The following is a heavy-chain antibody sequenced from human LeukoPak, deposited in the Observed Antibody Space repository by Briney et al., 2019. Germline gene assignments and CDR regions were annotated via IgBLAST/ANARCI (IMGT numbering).Heavy chain of an antibody. CDR2: IWYDGSNK. J-gene: IGHJ4*02. CDR3: ARDPPNRYSSSWFLDY. Sequence: GRSLRLSCAASGFTFSSYGIHWVRQAPGKGLEWVAVIWYDGSNKYYADSVKGRFTISRDNSKNTLYLQMNSLRAEDTAVYYCARDPPNRYSSSWFLDYWGQGTLVTVSS. CDR1: GFTFSSYG. D-gene: IGHD6-13*01. V-gene: IGHV3-33*01.